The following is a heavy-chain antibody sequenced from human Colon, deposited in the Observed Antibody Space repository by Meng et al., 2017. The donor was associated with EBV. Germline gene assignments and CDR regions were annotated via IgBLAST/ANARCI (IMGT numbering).Heavy chain of an antibody. D-gene: IGHD2-21*01. Sequence: QGQLQESGQGLVDPSQTLSLTCTGLGGSMSSGNYYWSWIRQPPGKGLEWIGYIHHSGSAYYNPSLKSRVSISVDTSKNQFSLNLNSMTAADTAVYYCASFDHIPRRNYFDYWGQGTLVTVSS. CDR1: GGSMSSGNYY. CDR2: IHHSGSA. CDR3: ASFDHIPRRNYFDY. J-gene: IGHJ4*02. V-gene: IGHV4-30-4*01.